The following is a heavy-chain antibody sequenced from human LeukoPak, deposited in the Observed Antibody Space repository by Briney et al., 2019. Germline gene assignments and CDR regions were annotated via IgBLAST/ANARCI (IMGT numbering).Heavy chain of an antibody. V-gene: IGHV4-4*07. Sequence: PSETLSLTCTVSGGSINSYYWSWIRQPAGKGLGWIGRIYSSGSTNYNPSLKSRVSMSVDTSKNQFSLKLTSVTAADTAVYYCARGGKATVVTVWGQGILVTVSS. CDR2: IYSSGST. CDR1: GGSINSYY. D-gene: IGHD4-23*01. CDR3: ARGGKATVVTV. J-gene: IGHJ4*02.